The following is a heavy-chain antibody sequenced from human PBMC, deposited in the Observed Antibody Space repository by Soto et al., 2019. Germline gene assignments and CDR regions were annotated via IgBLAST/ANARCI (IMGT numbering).Heavy chain of an antibody. CDR3: VREGRGSFGL. V-gene: IGHV3-23*01. J-gene: IGHJ3*01. CDR2: IGGRGHSA. D-gene: IGHD5-12*01. Sequence: RGSLTLACAASGCTITKYATDCVRQAAGKGLEWVSVIGGRGHSAYYANSVQGRFTISRDNSKNTLSLHRSSLTADDSAIYYCVREGRGSFGLGGRGKMVTVS. CDR1: GCTITKYA.